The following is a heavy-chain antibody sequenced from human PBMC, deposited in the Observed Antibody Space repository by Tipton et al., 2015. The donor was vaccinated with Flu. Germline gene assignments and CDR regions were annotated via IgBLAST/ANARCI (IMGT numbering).Heavy chain of an antibody. CDR1: GGSISDTAYY. J-gene: IGHJ5*02. D-gene: IGHD2/OR15-2a*01. V-gene: IGHV4-31*03. Sequence: TLSLTCMVSGGSISDTAYYWTWIRQRPERGLEWIAYTSYSGSTYYNPSLKGRLSISLDTSENRFSLTLSFVTAADAAVYFCARERLGEYNSAGYPESWGQGTLVTVSP. CDR2: TSYSGST. CDR3: ARERLGEYNSAGYPES.